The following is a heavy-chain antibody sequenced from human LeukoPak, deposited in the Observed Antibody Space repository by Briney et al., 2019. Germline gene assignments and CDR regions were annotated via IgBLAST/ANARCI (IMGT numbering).Heavy chain of an antibody. J-gene: IGHJ5*02. CDR1: GYTFTGYY. V-gene: IGHV1-2*02. CDR3: ARDPSINYDILTGYYSWWFDP. D-gene: IGHD3-9*01. CDR2: INPNSGGT. Sequence: ASVKVSCKASGYTFTGYYMHWVRQAPGQGLEWMGWINPNSGGTNYAQKFQGRVTMTRDTSISTAYMELSRLRSDDTAVYYCARDPSINYDILTGYYSWWFDPWGQGTLVTVSS.